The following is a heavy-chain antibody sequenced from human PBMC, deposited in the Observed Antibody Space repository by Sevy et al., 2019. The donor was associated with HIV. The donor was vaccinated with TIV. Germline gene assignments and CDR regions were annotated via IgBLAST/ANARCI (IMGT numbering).Heavy chain of an antibody. CDR1: GFTVSSNY. CDR2: IYSGGST. CDR3: ASSVAGFYYGMDV. D-gene: IGHD6-19*01. J-gene: IGHJ6*02. V-gene: IGHV3-53*01. Sequence: GGSLRLSCAASGFTVSSNYMSWVRQAPGKGLEWVSVIYSGGSTYYADSVKGRFTISRDNSKNTLYLQMNSLRAEDTAVYYCASSVAGFYYGMDVWGQRTTVTVSS.